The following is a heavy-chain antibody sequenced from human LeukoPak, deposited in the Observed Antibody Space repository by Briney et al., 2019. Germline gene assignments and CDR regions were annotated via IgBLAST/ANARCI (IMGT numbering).Heavy chain of an antibody. D-gene: IGHD1-26*01. CDR2: ISYSGYT. CDR1: GDSISSYY. Sequence: SETLSLTCTVSGDSISSYYWSWVRQPPGKGLEWIGYISYSGYTDYNPSLKSRLTISVDTSNNQISLKLSSLTPGDTAVYYCAAQKGSYYAQFDSWGQGSLVTVSS. J-gene: IGHJ5*01. V-gene: IGHV4-59*08. CDR3: AAQKGSYYAQFDS.